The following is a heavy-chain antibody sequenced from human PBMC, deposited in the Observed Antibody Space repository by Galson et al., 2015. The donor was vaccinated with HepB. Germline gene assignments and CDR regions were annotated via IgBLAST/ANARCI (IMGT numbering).Heavy chain of an antibody. CDR2: FDPEDGET. CDR3: ATEVANYYDSSGYYFFVSRYFDY. V-gene: IGHV1-24*01. CDR1: GYTLTELS. J-gene: IGHJ4*02. Sequence: SVKVSCKVSGYTLTELSMHWVRQAPGKGLEWMGGFDPEDGETIYAQKFQGRVTMTEDTSTDTAYMELSSLRSEDTAVYYCATEVANYYDSSGYYFFVSRYFDYWGQGTLVTVSS. D-gene: IGHD3-22*01.